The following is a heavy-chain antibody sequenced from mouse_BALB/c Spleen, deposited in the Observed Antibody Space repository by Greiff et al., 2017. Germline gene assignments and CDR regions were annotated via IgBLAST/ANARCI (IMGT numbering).Heavy chain of an antibody. CDR1: GFTFSSYA. D-gene: IGHD1-1*01. CDR3: ARGRFYYGSSSDFDY. V-gene: IGHV5-6-5*01. Sequence: EVNLVESGGGLVKPGGSLKLSCAASGFTFSSYAMSWVRQTPEKRLEWVASISSGGSTYYPDSVKGRFTISRDNARNILYLQMSSLRSEDTAMYYCARGRFYYGSSSDFDYWGQGTILTVSS. CDR2: ISSGGST. J-gene: IGHJ2*01.